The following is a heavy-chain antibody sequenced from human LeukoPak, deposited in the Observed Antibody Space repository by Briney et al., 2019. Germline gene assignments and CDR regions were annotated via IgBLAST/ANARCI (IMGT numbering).Heavy chain of an antibody. CDR2: IYSGGST. D-gene: IGHD3-16*01. CDR3: AKTVLGGFYYFDY. Sequence: GGSLRLSCAASGFIVSSKYMSWVRQAPGKGLEWVSVIYSGGSTHYADSVKGRFTISRDNSKNTLYLQMNSLRAEDTAVYYCAKTVLGGFYYFDYWGQGTLVTVSS. CDR1: GFIVSSKY. J-gene: IGHJ4*02. V-gene: IGHV3-53*01.